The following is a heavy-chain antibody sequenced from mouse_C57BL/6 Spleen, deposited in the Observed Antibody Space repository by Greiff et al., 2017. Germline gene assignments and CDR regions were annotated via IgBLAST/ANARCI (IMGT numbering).Heavy chain of an antibody. CDR2: IDPENGDT. CDR1: GFNIKDDY. D-gene: IGHD3-2*02. Sequence: VQLQQSGAELVRPGASVKLSCTASGFNIKDDYMHWVKQRPEQGLEWIGWIDPENGDTEYASEFPGKATITADTSSNTAYLQLSRLTSEDTAVYYFTLDSSGYGGFAYWGQGTLVTVSA. J-gene: IGHJ3*01. V-gene: IGHV14-4*01. CDR3: TLDSSGYGGFAY.